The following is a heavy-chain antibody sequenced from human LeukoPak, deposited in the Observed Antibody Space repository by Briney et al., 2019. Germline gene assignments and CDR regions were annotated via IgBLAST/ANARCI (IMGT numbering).Heavy chain of an antibody. CDR3: ATLARGYCSGGSCYSAFDI. CDR1: GYTLTELS. J-gene: IGHJ3*02. V-gene: IGHV1-24*01. D-gene: IGHD2-15*01. CDR2: FDPEDGET. Sequence: GASVKVSCKVSGYTLTELSMHWVRQAPGKGLEWMGGFDPEDGETIYAQKLQGRVTMTEDTSTDTAYMELSSLRSEDTAVYYCATLARGYCSGGSCYSAFDIWGQGTMVTVSS.